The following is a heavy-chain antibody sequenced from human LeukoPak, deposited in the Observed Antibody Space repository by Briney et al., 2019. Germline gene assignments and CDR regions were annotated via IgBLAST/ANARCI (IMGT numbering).Heavy chain of an antibody. J-gene: IGHJ4*02. CDR3: ATAEDTAMVKYYSDY. D-gene: IGHD5-18*01. V-gene: IGHV1-24*01. CDR2: FDPEDGET. Sequence: GASVKVSCTVSGYTLTELSMHWVRQDPGKGLEWMGGFDPEDGETIYAQKFQGRVTMTEDTSTDTAYMELSSLRSEDTAVYYCATAEDTAMVKYYSDYWGQGTLVTVSS. CDR1: GYTLTELS.